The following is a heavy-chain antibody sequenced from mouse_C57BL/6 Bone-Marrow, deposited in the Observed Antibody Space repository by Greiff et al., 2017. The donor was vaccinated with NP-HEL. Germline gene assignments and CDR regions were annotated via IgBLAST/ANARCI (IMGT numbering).Heavy chain of an antibody. CDR3: AADLYYFDY. CDR2: ISDGGSYT. V-gene: IGHV5-4*03. Sequence: DVKLVESGGGLVKPGGSLKLSCAASGFTFSSYAMSWVRQTPEKRLEWVATISDGGSYTYYPDNVKGRFTISRDNAKNNLYLQMSHLKSEDTAMYYCAADLYYFDYWGQGTTLTVSS. CDR1: GFTFSSYA. J-gene: IGHJ2*01.